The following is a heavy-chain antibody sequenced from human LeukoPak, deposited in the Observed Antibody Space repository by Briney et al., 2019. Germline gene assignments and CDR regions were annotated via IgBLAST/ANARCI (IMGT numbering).Heavy chain of an antibody. J-gene: IGHJ5*02. Sequence: GGSLRLSCAASGFTFSSYAMSWVRQAPGKGLEWVSAISGSGGSTYYADSVKGRFTISRDNSKNTLYLQMNSLRAEDAAVYYCASRPQRITIFGVVPNWFDPWSQGTLVTVSS. CDR3: ASRPQRITIFGVVPNWFDP. CDR1: GFTFSSYA. D-gene: IGHD3-3*01. CDR2: ISGSGGST. V-gene: IGHV3-23*01.